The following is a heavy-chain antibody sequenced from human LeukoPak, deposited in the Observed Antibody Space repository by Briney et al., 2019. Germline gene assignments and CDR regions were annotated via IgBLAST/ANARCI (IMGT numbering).Heavy chain of an antibody. V-gene: IGHV1-69*05. J-gene: IGHJ4*02. D-gene: IGHD1-26*01. Sequence: GSSVKVSCKASGGTFSSYAISWVRQAPGQGLEWMGRIIPIFGTANYAQKFQGRVTITTDESTSTAYMELSSLRSEDTAVYYCARDRTLRVGATSPIYYFDYWGQGTLVTVSS. CDR2: IIPIFGTA. CDR3: ARDRTLRVGATSPIYYFDY. CDR1: GGTFSSYA.